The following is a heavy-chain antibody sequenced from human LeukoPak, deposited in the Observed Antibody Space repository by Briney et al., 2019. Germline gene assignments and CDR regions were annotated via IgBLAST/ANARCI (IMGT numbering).Heavy chain of an antibody. Sequence: PGRSLRLSCSPSGFTFSSYAMHWVRQAPGKGLEWVSVIYSGVSTYYADSVKGRFTISRDNSKNTLYLQMNSLRAEDTALYYCARDRRYYDSSGYYFHWYFDLWGRGTLVTVSS. D-gene: IGHD3-22*01. CDR1: GFTFSSYA. V-gene: IGHV3-53*01. J-gene: IGHJ2*01. CDR2: IYSGVST. CDR3: ARDRRYYDSSGYYFHWYFDL.